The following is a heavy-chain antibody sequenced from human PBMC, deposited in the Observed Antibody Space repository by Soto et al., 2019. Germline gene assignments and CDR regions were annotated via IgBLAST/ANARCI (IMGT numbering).Heavy chain of an antibody. V-gene: IGHV3-9*01. CDR3: AKARGYSTSSDFQH. J-gene: IGHJ1*01. CDR1: GFNFDDYA. CDR2: ISWNSGTI. D-gene: IGHD2-2*01. Sequence: GGSLRLSCAASGFNFDDYAMHWVRQGPGKGLEWVSGISWNSGTIDYADSVKGRFTISRDNAKNSLYLQMNSLRTEDTALYYCAKARGYSTSSDFQHWGQGPLVTVSS.